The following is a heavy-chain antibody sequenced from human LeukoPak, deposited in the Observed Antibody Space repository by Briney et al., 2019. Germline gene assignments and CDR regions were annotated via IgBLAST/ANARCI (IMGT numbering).Heavy chain of an antibody. V-gene: IGHV3-15*01. CDR1: GFTFSNAW. D-gene: IGHD2-15*01. Sequence: GGSLRLSCAASGFTFSNAWMSWVRQAPGKGLEWVGRIKSKTDGGITDYAAPVKGRFTISRDDSKNTLYLQMNSLKTEDTAVYYCTTDPVQGGIALFDYWGQGTLVTVSS. CDR2: IKSKTDGGIT. J-gene: IGHJ4*02. CDR3: TTDPVQGGIALFDY.